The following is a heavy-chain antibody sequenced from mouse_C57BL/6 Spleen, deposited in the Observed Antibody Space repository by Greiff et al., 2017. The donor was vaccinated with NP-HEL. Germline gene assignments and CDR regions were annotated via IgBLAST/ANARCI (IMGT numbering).Heavy chain of an antibody. J-gene: IGHJ3*01. V-gene: IGHV1-81*01. CDR1: GYTFTSYG. CDR2: IYPRSGNT. D-gene: IGHD3-2*02. Sequence: VQLQQSGAELARPGASVKLSCKASGYTFTSYGISWVKQRTGQGLEWIGEIYPRSGNTYYNEKFKGKATLTADKSSSTAYMEVRSLTSEDSAVYFCARFPAQSGAWFAYWGQGTLVTVSA. CDR3: ARFPAQSGAWFAY.